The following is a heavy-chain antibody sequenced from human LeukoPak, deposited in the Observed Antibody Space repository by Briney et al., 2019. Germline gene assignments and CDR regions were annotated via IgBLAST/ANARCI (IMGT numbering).Heavy chain of an antibody. CDR3: ARIWRGYSYGYFDY. Sequence: ASVKVSCKASGYTFTSYGISWVRQAPGQGLEWMGWISAYNGNTNYAQKLQGRVTMTTDTSTSTAYMELRSLRSDDTAVYYCARIWRGYSYGYFDYWGQGTLVTVSS. CDR2: ISAYNGNT. J-gene: IGHJ4*02. V-gene: IGHV1-18*01. D-gene: IGHD5-18*01. CDR1: GYTFTSYG.